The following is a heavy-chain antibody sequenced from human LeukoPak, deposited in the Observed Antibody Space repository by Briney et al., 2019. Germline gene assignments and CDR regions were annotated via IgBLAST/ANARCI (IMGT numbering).Heavy chain of an antibody. V-gene: IGHV4-61*02. CDR1: GGSISSGSYY. CDR2: IYTSGST. J-gene: IGHJ4*02. CDR3: ARSLPFDY. Sequence: SETLSLTCTVSGGSISSGSYYWSWIRQPAGKGLEWIGRIYTSGSTNYNPSLKSRVTMSVDTSKNQFSLKVSSVTAADTAVYYCARSLPFDYWGQGTLVTVSS.